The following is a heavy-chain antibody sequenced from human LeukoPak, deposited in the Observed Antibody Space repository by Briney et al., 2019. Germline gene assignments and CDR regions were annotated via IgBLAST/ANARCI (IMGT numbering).Heavy chain of an antibody. CDR1: GFTFSSYA. J-gene: IGHJ4*02. V-gene: IGHV3-23*01. Sequence: GGSLRLSCAASGFTFSSYAMSWVRQAPGKGLEWVSAISGSGGSTYYADSVKGRFTISRDNSKNTLYLQMNSPRAEDTAVYYCAKDLGDSSGYYHRYFDYWGQGTLVTVSS. CDR2: ISGSGGST. CDR3: AKDLGDSSGYYHRYFDY. D-gene: IGHD3-22*01.